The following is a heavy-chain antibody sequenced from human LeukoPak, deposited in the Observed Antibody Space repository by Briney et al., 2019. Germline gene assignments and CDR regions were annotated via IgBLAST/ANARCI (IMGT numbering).Heavy chain of an antibody. CDR2: ISAYNGNT. J-gene: IGHJ4*02. D-gene: IGHD3-10*01. CDR3: ARDSVDGSGTYYNDSPDY. CDR1: GYTFSSYG. V-gene: IGHV1-18*01. Sequence: ALVKVSCKASGYTFSSYGISWVRQAPGQGLEWMAWISAYNGNTDYAQNLRGRVTMTTDSSTSTAYLELRSLRSDDTAVYYCARDSVDGSGTYYNDSPDYWGQGTLVTVSS.